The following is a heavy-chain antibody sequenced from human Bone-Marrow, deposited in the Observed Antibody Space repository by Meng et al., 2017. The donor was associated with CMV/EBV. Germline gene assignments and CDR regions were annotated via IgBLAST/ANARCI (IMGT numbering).Heavy chain of an antibody. CDR2: ISKSGTTI. V-gene: IGHV3-48*03. J-gene: IGHJ4*02. CDR1: GFTFSSYA. CDR3: ARSASGNYPPYYFDY. Sequence: GGSLRLSCAASGFTFSSYAMSWVRQAPGKGLEWVSNISKSGTTIYNADSVKGRFTFSRDNAKNSLSLQMNSLRAEDTAIYYCARSASGNYPPYYFDYWGQGTLVTVSS. D-gene: IGHD1-26*01.